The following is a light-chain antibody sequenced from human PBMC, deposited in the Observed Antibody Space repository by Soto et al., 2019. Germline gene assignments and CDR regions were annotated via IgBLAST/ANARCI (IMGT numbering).Light chain of an antibody. J-gene: IGKJ4*02. CDR2: GAS. CDR3: QQYATAPRT. Sequence: IELTHSPGTLSLSPGERSPLSCRASQRFXSSFLAWHPQNPGQAPRLLXYGASSRATGRPDRLSGSGSATDFTLTISRLEPGDFAAYYFQQYATAPRTVGGGTKVDIK. CDR1: QRFXSSF. V-gene: IGKV3-20*01.